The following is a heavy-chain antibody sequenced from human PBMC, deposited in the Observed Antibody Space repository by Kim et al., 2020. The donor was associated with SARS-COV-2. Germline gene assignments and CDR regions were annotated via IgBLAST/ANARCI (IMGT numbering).Heavy chain of an antibody. CDR2: ISSDDR. Sequence: GGSLRLSCAASGFTFSSYVINWVRQAPGKGLEWVAYISSDDRNKADAVSGRCTITIYNAKSKQYLYMKMKRQDATDAYYCACELDWALDIWGQGTMVTV. J-gene: IGHJ3*02. CDR1: GFTFSSYV. D-gene: IGHD3-9*01. V-gene: IGHV3-21*05. CDR3: ACELDWALDI.